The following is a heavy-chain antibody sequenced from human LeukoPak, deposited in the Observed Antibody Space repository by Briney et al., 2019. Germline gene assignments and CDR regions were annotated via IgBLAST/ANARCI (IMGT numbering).Heavy chain of an antibody. CDR3: AKAPQGYNSYALPAN. J-gene: IGHJ4*02. V-gene: IGHV3-23*01. Sequence: GGSLRLSCAASGFTFSSYWMNWVRQAPGKGLEWVSAISGPGGGTYYADSVKGRFTISRDNSKNTLYLQMNSLRVEDTAIYYCAKAPQGYNSYALPANWGQGTLVTVSS. D-gene: IGHD5-12*01. CDR1: GFTFSSYW. CDR2: ISGPGGGT.